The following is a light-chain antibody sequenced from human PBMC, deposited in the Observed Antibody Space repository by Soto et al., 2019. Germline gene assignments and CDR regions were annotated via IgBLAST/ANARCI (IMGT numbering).Light chain of an antibody. J-gene: IGKJ4*01. CDR3: QQYNNWVT. Sequence: ETVMTQSPATLSVSPVERVTLSCRASQSVSRKLAWYQQKRGQAPRLLIFGASTRATGIPARFSGSGSGTEFTLTISSLQSEDFAVYYCQQYNNWVTFGGGTKVDIK. CDR2: GAS. CDR1: QSVSRK. V-gene: IGKV3-15*01.